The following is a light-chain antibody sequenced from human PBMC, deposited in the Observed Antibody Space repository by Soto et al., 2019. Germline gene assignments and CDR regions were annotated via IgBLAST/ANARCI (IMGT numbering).Light chain of an antibody. V-gene: IGKV3-15*01. CDR1: QSVNNN. Sequence: EIVMTHSPVTLSVSPGERAALSCTASQSVNNNVAWYQQKPGHTPRLLIYSASIGATGTPARISGSGSGSDFTLTISSLQSEDFAVYYCQQYNKWPLTFGPGTKVDIK. J-gene: IGKJ3*01. CDR3: QQYNKWPLT. CDR2: SAS.